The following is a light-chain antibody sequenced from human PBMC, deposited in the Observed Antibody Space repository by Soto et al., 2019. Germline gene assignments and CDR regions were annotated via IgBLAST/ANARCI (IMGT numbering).Light chain of an antibody. V-gene: IGLV6-57*04. CDR3: QSFDISNVV. CDR2: EDS. CDR1: SGSIASNY. J-gene: IGLJ2*01. Sequence: NFMLTQQHSVSESPGKTVTISCTRSSGSIASNYVQWYQQRPGSAPTPVIYEDSQRPSGVPDRFSGSIDISSNSASLTISRLKTEDEADYYCQSFDISNVVFGGGTKLTVL.